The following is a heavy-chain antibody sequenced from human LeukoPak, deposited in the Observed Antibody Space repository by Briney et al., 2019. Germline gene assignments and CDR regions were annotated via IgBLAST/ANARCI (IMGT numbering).Heavy chain of an antibody. CDR3: ATRDSGDSTYFDY. CDR1: GFTVSRKY. V-gene: IGHV3-53*01. J-gene: IGHJ4*02. CDR2: IYSDDST. D-gene: IGHD4-17*01. Sequence: GGSLRLSCAASGFTVSRKYMTWVRQAPGKGLEWVSLIYSDDSTYYADSVKGRFTISRDNSKNTLYLQMNSLRAEDTAVLYCATRDSGDSTYFDYWGQGNLVTVSS.